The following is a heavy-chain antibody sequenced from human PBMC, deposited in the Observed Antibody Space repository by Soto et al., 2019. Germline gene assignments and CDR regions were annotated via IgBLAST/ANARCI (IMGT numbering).Heavy chain of an antibody. Sequence: SETLSLTCAVSGASMSSGVYSWSWVRQPPGKGLEWIGYIFPSGSTNFNPSLKSRVTISLDTSKNQFSLRLTSVTAADTAMYYCARTYYDYVLGDAFDIWDQGAMVTVSS. CDR3: ARTYYDYVLGDAFDI. J-gene: IGHJ3*02. CDR1: GASMSSGVYS. V-gene: IGHV4-30-2*01. CDR2: IFPSGST. D-gene: IGHD3-16*01.